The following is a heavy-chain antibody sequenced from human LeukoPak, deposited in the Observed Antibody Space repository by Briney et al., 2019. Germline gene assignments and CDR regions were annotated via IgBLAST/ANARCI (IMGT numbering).Heavy chain of an antibody. CDR2: IKQDGSEK. CDR3: ARDGRLTPFEY. J-gene: IGHJ4*02. D-gene: IGHD2-15*01. Sequence: GGSLRLSCAASGFTFSDYWMSWVRQAPGKGLEWVANIKQDGSEKYYVDSVKGRFTISRDKAKNSLYLQINSLRAEDTAVYYCARDGRLTPFEYWGQGTLVTVSS. V-gene: IGHV3-7*05. CDR1: GFTFSDYW.